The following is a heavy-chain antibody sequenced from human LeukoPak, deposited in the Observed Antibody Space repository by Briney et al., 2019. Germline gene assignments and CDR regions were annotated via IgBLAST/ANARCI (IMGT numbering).Heavy chain of an antibody. CDR3: AREQDREASATIVGDY. D-gene: IGHD2-15*01. CDR2: ISSSGSTI. J-gene: IGHJ4*02. CDR1: GFTFSSYE. V-gene: IGHV3-48*03. Sequence: GGSLRLSCAASGFTFSSYEMNWVRQAPGKGLEWVSYISSSGSTIYYADSVKGRFTVSRDNARNSLFLQMNSLRAKDTALYYCAREQDREASATIVGDYWGQGTLVTVSS.